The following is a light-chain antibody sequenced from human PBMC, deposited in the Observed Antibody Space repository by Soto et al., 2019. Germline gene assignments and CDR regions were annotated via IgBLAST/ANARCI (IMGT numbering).Light chain of an antibody. CDR2: GAS. CDR1: QSVSSSQ. J-gene: IGKJ5*01. CDR3: QQRSNWPSIT. Sequence: IVLTHSPLALSFPPRERATLSCRASQSVSSSQLAWYQQKPGQVPRLLIYGASSRATGIPARFSGSGSGTEFTLTISSLQSEDSAVYHCQQRSNWPSITFGQGTRLE. V-gene: IGKV3D-20*02.